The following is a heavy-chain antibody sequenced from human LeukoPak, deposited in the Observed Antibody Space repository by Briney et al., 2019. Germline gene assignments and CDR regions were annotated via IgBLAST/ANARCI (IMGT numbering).Heavy chain of an antibody. D-gene: IGHD3-22*01. CDR2: MYLSGTT. CDR3: AGLVGRYSSGLYYYYFDY. V-gene: IGHV4-30-4*01. CDR1: GGSISSGDYY. Sequence: SQTLSLTCTVSGGSISSGDYYWSWIRQPPGKGLEWIGEMYLSGTTHSNPSVKSRVTISIDKSKNQFFLNLSSVTAADTAVYYCAGLVGRYSSGLYYYYFDYWGQGTLVTVSS. J-gene: IGHJ4*02.